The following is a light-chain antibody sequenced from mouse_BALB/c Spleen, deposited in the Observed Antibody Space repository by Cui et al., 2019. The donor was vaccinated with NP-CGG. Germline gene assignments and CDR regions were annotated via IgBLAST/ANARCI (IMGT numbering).Light chain of an antibody. CDR2: GTN. V-gene: IGLV1*01. Sequence: QAVVTLESALTTSPGETVTLTCHSSTGAVTTSNYANWVQEKPDHLFTGLIGGTNNRAPGVPARFSGSLIGDKAALTITGAQTEDEAIYFCALWYSNHWVFGGGTKLTVL. CDR1: TGAVTTSNY. J-gene: IGLJ1*01. CDR3: ALWYSNHWV.